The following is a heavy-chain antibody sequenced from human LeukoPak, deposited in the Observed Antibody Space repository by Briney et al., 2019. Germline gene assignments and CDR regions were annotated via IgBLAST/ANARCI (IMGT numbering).Heavy chain of an antibody. J-gene: IGHJ6*02. Sequence: ASVKVSCKVSGYTLTELSMHWVRQAPGKGLEWMGGFDPEDGETIYAQKFQGRVTMTEDTSTDTAYMELSSLRSEDTAVYYCATSAPTIFGVVIKLGVDHYYGMDVWGQGTTVTVSS. CDR3: ATSAPTIFGVVIKLGVDHYYGMDV. V-gene: IGHV1-24*01. D-gene: IGHD3-3*01. CDR2: FDPEDGET. CDR1: GYTLTELS.